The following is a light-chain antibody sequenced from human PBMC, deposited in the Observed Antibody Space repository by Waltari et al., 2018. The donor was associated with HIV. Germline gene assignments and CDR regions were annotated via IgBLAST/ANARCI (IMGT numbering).Light chain of an antibody. CDR3: QQYKSYT. V-gene: IGKV1-5*03. CDR2: KAS. J-gene: IGKJ2*01. Sequence: DIQMTQSPSTLSASVGDRVTITCRAGQSSSSWLAWYQQKPGKAPKLLIYKASSLESGVPSRFSGSGSGTEFTLTISSLQPDDFATYYCQQYKSYTFGQGTKLEIK. CDR1: QSSSSW.